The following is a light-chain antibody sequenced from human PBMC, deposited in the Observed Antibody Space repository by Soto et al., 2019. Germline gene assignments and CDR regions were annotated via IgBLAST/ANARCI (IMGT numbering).Light chain of an antibody. Sequence: QSALTQPASVSGSPGQSVTISCTGTSSDIGRYDFVSWYQQHPGKAPKLIIYEVSHRPSGISDRFSGSKSVNTASLTIFGLQADDEADYYCSSYTSISTSGVFGTGTKVTVL. V-gene: IGLV2-14*01. CDR1: SSDIGRYDF. CDR3: SSYTSISTSGV. J-gene: IGLJ1*01. CDR2: EVS.